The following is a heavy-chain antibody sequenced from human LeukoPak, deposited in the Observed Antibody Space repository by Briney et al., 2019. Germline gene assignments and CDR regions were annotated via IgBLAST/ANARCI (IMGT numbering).Heavy chain of an antibody. CDR3: AMGDGSSAYLSLDH. CDR2: IGWDGGSI. J-gene: IGHJ4*02. V-gene: IGHV3-43*01. CDR1: GFIFADYT. D-gene: IGHD2-21*01. Sequence: GGSLRLSCAASGFIFADYTMHWVRQTPGKGLEWVSVIGWDGGSIAYADSAKGRFTVSRDNGKSSLHLQMNSLRSDDTAFYYCAMGDGSSAYLSLDHWGQGTLVTVSS.